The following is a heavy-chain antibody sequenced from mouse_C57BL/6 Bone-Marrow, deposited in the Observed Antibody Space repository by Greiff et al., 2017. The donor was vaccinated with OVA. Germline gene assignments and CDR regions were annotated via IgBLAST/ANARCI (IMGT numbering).Heavy chain of an antibody. V-gene: IGHV1-81*01. D-gene: IGHD2-2*01. CDR3: AIGGWLPFAY. Sequence: QVQLKQSGAELARPGASVKLSCKASGYTFTSYGISWVKQRTGQGLEWIGEIYPRSGNTYYNEKFKGKATLTADKSSSTAYMELRSLTSEDSAVYFCAIGGWLPFAYWGQGTLVTVSA. CDR2: IYPRSGNT. J-gene: IGHJ3*01. CDR1: GYTFTSYG.